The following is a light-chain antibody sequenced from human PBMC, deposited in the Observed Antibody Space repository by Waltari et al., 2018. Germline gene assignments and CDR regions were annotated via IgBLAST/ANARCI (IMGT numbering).Light chain of an antibody. CDR3: QTGGHGTWV. CDR1: SGHSSNI. J-gene: IGLJ3*02. Sequence: QLVLTQSPSASASLGASVKLTCTLDSGHSSNIVAWLQQQPEKGPRYLMKINSDGSHSKGDEIPDRFSGSSSGAERYLTSSSVQSEDEAEYYCQTGGHGTWVFGGGTKLTVL. V-gene: IGLV4-69*01. CDR2: INSDGSH.